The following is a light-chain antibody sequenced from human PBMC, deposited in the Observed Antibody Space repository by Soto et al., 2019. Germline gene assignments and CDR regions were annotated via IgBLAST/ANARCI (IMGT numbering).Light chain of an antibody. CDR1: QSVSNNY. J-gene: IGKJ1*01. V-gene: IGKV3-20*01. Sequence: EILMTQSPATLSASPGERATLSCRASQSVSNNYLAWYQQKPGQAPRLLIYGASNRATGIPDRFSGSGSGTDFALTISRVEPEDFAIYFCQQYGSSPGTFGQGTKVDI. CDR2: GAS. CDR3: QQYGSSPGT.